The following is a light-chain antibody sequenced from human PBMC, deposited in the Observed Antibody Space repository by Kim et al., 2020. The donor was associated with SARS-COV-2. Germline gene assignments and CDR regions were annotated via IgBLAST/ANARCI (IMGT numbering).Light chain of an antibody. J-gene: IGLJ3*02. CDR1: NSNIGSNI. CDR3: AVWDDSLNGWV. V-gene: IGLV1-44*01. Sequence: QSVLTQPPSASGTPGQRVTISCSGSNSNIGSNIVNWYQQLPGTAPKLLIYSDNQRPSGVPDRFSGSKSGTSASLAVSGLQSEDEADYYCAVWDDSLNGWVFGGGTKLTVL. CDR2: SDN.